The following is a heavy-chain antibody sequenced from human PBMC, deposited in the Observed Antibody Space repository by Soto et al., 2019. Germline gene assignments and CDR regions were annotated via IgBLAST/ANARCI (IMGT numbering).Heavy chain of an antibody. CDR2: ILGSGDGT. V-gene: IGHV3-23*01. D-gene: IGHD1-20*01. J-gene: IGHJ4*02. Sequence: EVQLLESGGGLVQPGESLRLSCAASGFAFSTYAMSWVRQAPGKGLEWVSTILGSGDGTYYPDPVKGRFTISRDNSKNTLYLQMNSLRVEDTALYYCAAYNTGPYCFDYWGQGTLVTVSS. CDR1: GFAFSTYA. CDR3: AAYNTGPYCFDY.